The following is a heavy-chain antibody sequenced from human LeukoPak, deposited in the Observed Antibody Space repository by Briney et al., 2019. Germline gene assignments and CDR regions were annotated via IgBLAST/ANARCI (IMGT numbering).Heavy chain of an antibody. Sequence: PGGSLRLSCAASGFTFSSSAMSSVRQAPGKGLEWVSAISGSGGSTYYADSVKGRFTISRDNSKNTLYLQMDSRRAEETAVYYCAKVLGRSGGQTDYWGQGTLVNVSS. CDR1: GFTFSSSA. CDR2: ISGSGGST. J-gene: IGHJ4*02. CDR3: AKVLGRSGGQTDY. D-gene: IGHD6-19*01. V-gene: IGHV3-23*01.